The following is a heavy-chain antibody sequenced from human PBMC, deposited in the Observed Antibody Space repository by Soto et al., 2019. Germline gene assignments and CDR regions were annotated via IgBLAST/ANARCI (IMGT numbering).Heavy chain of an antibody. D-gene: IGHD3-3*02. J-gene: IGHJ3*02. CDR2: ILGDGYNT. CDR3: AREEISRHLAFDI. Sequence: EVQLLESGGGLVQPGGSLRLSCAASGFTFSNHAMSWVRQAPGKGLEWVSSILGDGYNTYNADSMKGRFTISRDNSKNTLYLQMNSLRAEDTALYYCAREEISRHLAFDIWGQGTMVTVSS. CDR1: GFTFSNHA. V-gene: IGHV3-23*01.